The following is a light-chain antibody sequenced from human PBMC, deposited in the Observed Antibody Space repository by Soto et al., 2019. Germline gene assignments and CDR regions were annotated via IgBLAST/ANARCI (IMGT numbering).Light chain of an antibody. Sequence: LTQPASVSGSPGQSITISCTGTNSDVGAYDSVSWYQQYPGKAPKFIIYEVTNRPSGVSNRFSGSKSGSTASLTISGLQAEDEAYYFCSSYTRSDTLVFGGGTKVTVL. J-gene: IGLJ2*01. CDR2: EVT. CDR3: SSYTRSDTLV. CDR1: NSDVGAYDS. V-gene: IGLV2-14*01.